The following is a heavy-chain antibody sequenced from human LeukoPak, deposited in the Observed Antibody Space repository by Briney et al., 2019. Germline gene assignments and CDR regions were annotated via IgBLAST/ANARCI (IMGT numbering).Heavy chain of an antibody. Sequence: GGSLRLSCAASGFTFSTYSMNWVRQAPGKGLEWVSSLSSSSTYVYYADSVKGRFTLSRDNANNSLYLKMNSLRAEDTAVYYCARVRCSGGGCFYNFDYWGQGSLVTVSS. V-gene: IGHV3-21*01. CDR1: GFTFSTYS. D-gene: IGHD2-15*01. J-gene: IGHJ4*02. CDR3: ARVRCSGGGCFYNFDY. CDR2: LSSSSTYV.